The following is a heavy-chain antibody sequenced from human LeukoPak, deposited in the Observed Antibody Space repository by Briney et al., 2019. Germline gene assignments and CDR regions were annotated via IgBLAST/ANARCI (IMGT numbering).Heavy chain of an antibody. CDR1: GFTFSNYA. J-gene: IGHJ4*02. CDR3: ARDLESAEAFDY. V-gene: IGHV3-30*04. CDR2: ISYDGSNK. Sequence: PGGSLRLSCAASGFTFSNYAMHWVRQAPGKGLEWVAVISYDGSNKYSADSVKGRFTISRDNSKNTLYLQMNSLRSDDTAVYYCARDLESAEAFDYWGQGTLVTVSS.